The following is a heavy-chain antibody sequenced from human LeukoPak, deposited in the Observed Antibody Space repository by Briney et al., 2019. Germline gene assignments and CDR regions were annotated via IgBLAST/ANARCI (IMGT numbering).Heavy chain of an antibody. V-gene: IGHV1-2*02. J-gene: IGHJ4*02. Sequence: GASVKVSCKASGYTFTGYYMHWVRQAPGQGLEWMGWINPNSGGTNYAQKFQGRVTMTRDTSISTVYMELSRLRSDDTAVYYCASLGAAAGPRVHVSKKNDYWGQGTLVTVSS. CDR1: GYTFTGYY. CDR3: ASLGAAAGPRVHVSKKNDY. CDR2: INPNSGGT. D-gene: IGHD6-13*01.